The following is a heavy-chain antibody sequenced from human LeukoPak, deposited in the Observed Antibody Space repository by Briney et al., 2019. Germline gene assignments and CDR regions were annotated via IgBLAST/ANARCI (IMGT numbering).Heavy chain of an antibody. CDR3: ARSPDSSGYYHAFDI. D-gene: IGHD3-22*01. Sequence: ASVKVSCKASGGTFSSYAISWVRQAPGQGLEWMGRIIPILGIANYAQKFQGRVTITADKSTSTAYMELSSLRSEDTAVYYCARSPDSSGYYHAFDIWGQGTMVTDSS. J-gene: IGHJ3*02. CDR1: GGTFSSYA. V-gene: IGHV1-69*04. CDR2: IIPILGIA.